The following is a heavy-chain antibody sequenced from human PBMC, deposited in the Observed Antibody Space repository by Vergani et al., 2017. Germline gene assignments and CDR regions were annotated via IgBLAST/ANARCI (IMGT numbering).Heavy chain of an antibody. V-gene: IGHV4-61*08. J-gene: IGHJ4*02. Sequence: QVQLQESGPGLVKPSQTLSLTCTVSGGSISSGGYYWSWIRQPPGKGLEWIGYIYYSGSTNYNPSLKSRVTISVDTSKNQFSLKLSSVTAADTAVYYCARDLGVGAIDYWGQGTLVTVSS. CDR3: ARDLGVGAIDY. CDR2: IYYSGST. CDR1: GGSISSGGYY. D-gene: IGHD1-26*01.